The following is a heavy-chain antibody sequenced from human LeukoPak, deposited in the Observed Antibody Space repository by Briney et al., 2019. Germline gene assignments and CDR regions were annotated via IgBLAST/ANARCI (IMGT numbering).Heavy chain of an antibody. Sequence: PSETLSLTCTVSGGSISSGSYYWSWIRQPAGKGLEWIGRIYTSGSTNYNPSLKSRVTISVDTSKNQFSLKLSSVTAADTAVYYCASQEGATDNWFDPWGQGTLVTVSS. CDR3: ASQEGATDNWFDP. J-gene: IGHJ5*02. CDR1: GGSISSGSYY. CDR2: IYTSGST. V-gene: IGHV4-61*02. D-gene: IGHD1-26*01.